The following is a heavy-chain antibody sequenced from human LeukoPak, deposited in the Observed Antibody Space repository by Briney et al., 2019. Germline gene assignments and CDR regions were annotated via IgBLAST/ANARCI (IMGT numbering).Heavy chain of an antibody. D-gene: IGHD3-10*01. CDR2: MFDSGST. CDR3: ASYGSEQL. CDR1: GGSISSSSYY. V-gene: IGHV4-39*01. Sequence: PSETMSLTCTVSGGSISSSSYYWGWIRQHPGKGLEWIGSMFDSGSTLHNPSVKSRVTISVDRSKNQFSLKLCSVTAAAWVGYYCASYGSEQLWGQGTLFTVSS. J-gene: IGHJ4*02.